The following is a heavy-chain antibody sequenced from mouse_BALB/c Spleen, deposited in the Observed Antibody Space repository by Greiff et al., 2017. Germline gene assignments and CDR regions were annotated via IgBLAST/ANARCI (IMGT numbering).Heavy chain of an antibody. CDR1: GFNIKDTY. V-gene: IGHV14-3*02. J-gene: IGHJ3*01. CDR3: ARSGMITTGCAY. Sequence: DVKLQESGAELVKPGASVKLSCTASGFNIKDTYMHWVKQRPEQGLEWIGRIDPANGNTKYDPKFQGKATITADTSSNTAYLQLSSLTSEDTAVYYCARSGMITTGCAYWGQGTLVTVSA. D-gene: IGHD2-4*01. CDR2: IDPANGNT.